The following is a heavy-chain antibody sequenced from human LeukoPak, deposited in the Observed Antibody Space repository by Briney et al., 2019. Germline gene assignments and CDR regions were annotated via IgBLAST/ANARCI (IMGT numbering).Heavy chain of an antibody. CDR2: ISAYNGNT. Sequence: ASVKVSCKASGYTFTGYGISWVRQAPGQGLEWMGWISAYNGNTNYAQKLQGRVTMTTDTSTSTAYMELRSLRSDDTAVYYCARDSTVTRDFDYWGQGTLVTVSS. CDR3: ARDSTVTRDFDY. D-gene: IGHD4-17*01. CDR1: GYTFTGYG. V-gene: IGHV1-18*01. J-gene: IGHJ4*02.